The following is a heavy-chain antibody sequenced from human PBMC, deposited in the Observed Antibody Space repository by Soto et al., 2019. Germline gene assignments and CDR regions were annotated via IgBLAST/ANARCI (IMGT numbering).Heavy chain of an antibody. D-gene: IGHD3-10*01. CDR1: GDSIISTNW. V-gene: IGHV4-4*02. J-gene: IGHJ2*01. Sequence: QVQLQESGPGLVKPSGTLSLTCTVSGDSIISTNWWSWVRQPPGKGLEWIGEVFHSGLTNYNSSLKSRVTMLVDKSKNQFPLKLTSVTAADTAIYYCARDYFKNWYFDLWGRGTLVTVSS. CDR3: ARDYFKNWYFDL. CDR2: VFHSGLT.